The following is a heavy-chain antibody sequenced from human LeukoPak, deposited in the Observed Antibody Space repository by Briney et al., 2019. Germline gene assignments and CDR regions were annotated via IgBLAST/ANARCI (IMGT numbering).Heavy chain of an antibody. CDR2: ISAYNGNT. CDR1: GYTFTSYG. D-gene: IGHD2-2*01. V-gene: IGHV1-18*01. Sequence: TSVKVSCKASGYTFTSYGISWVRQAPGQGLEWMGWISAYNGNTNYAQKLQGRVTMTTDTSTSTAYMELRSLRSDDTAVYYCARDRCSSNSCYGPGGYWGQGTLVTVSS. J-gene: IGHJ4*02. CDR3: ARDRCSSNSCYGPGGY.